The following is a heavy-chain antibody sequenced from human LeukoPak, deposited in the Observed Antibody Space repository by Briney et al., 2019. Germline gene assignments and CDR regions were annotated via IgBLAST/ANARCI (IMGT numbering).Heavy chain of an antibody. CDR1: AFTFSSYS. D-gene: IGHD1-26*01. V-gene: IGHV3-21*01. CDR2: IGTSSSYI. CDR3: ARSPSGKYSLIGFLDY. Sequence: GGSLRLSCAASAFTFSSYSMNWVRQAPGKGLEWVSSIGTSSSYIYYADSVKGRFTISRDNARNSLYLQMNSLRAEDTAVYYCARSPSGKYSLIGFLDYWGQGTLVTVSS. J-gene: IGHJ4*02.